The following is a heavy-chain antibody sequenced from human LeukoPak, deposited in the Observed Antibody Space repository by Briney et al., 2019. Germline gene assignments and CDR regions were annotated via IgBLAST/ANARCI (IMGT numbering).Heavy chain of an antibody. J-gene: IGHJ5*02. Sequence: PGGSLRLSCAASGFTFSDYYMSWIRQAPGKGLEWVSYISSSGSTTYYADSVKGRFTISRDNAKNSLYLQMNSLRAEVTAVYYCATASTVPAATFDPWGQGTLVTVSS. CDR3: ATASTVPAATFDP. CDR1: GFTFSDYY. CDR2: ISSSGSTT. D-gene: IGHD2-2*01. V-gene: IGHV3-11*01.